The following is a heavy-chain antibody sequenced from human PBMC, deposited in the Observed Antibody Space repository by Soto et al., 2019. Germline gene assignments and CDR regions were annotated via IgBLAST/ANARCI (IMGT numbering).Heavy chain of an antibody. D-gene: IGHD1-7*01. J-gene: IGHJ6*02. V-gene: IGHV4-39*01. Sequence: SETLSLTCTVSGGSISSSSYYWGWIRQPPGKGLEWIGSIYYSGSTYYNPSLKSRVTISVDTSKNQFSLKLSSVTAADTAVYYCSGNLVSRYYYYGMDVWGQGTTVTVSS. CDR3: SGNLVSRYYYYGMDV. CDR1: GGSISSSSYY. CDR2: IYYSGST.